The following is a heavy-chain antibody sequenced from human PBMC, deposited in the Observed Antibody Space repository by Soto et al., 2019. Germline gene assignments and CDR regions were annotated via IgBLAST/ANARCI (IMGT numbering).Heavy chain of an antibody. CDR3: ARSHWYCGGGCYALFVYYYGMEV. V-gene: IGHV4-4*07. CDR1: GGSISRYY. Sequence: SATLSLTCSVSGGSISRYYWSCLRQTAGKRLEWIGRMYHTGTTDYNPSLKRRLSMSVGTSKNQFSLKLSSVTAADTAVYYCARSHWYCGGGCYALFVYYYGMEVWGQGTTLTVAS. J-gene: IGHJ6*01. D-gene: IGHD2-21*02. CDR2: MYHTGTT.